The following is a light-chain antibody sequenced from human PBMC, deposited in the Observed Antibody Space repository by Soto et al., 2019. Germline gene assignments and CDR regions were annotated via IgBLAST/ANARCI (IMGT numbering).Light chain of an antibody. Sequence: QSALTQPPSASGSPGQSVTISCTGTSSDVGGYKYVSWYQHHPGKAPNVVIYEVTKRPSGVPDRFSGSQSGNTASLTVSGLQAEDEADYYGSSYGGINDVVFGGGTKLTVL. CDR1: SSDVGGYKY. CDR3: SSYGGINDVV. J-gene: IGLJ2*01. CDR2: EVT. V-gene: IGLV2-8*01.